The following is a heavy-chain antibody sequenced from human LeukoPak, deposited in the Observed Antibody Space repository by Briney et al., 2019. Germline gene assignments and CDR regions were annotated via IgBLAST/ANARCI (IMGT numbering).Heavy chain of an antibody. CDR1: GGSFSGYY. CDR2: INHSGST. D-gene: IGHD6-25*01. CDR3: AKSGGYGLIDY. J-gene: IGHJ4*01. Sequence: SETLSLTCAVYGGSFSGYYWSWIRQPPGKGLEWIGEINHSGSTYYNSSLKSRVTISIDTSKNQVSLKTSSVTAADTAVYYCAKSGGYGLIDYWGQGTLVTVSS. V-gene: IGHV4-34*01.